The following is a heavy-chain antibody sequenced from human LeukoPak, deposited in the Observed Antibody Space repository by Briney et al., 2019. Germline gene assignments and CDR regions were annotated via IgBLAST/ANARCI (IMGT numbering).Heavy chain of an antibody. V-gene: IGHV1-69*01. CDR1: GGTFSSYA. Sequence: VASVKVSCKASGGTFSSYAISWVRQAPGQGLELRGGIIPIFGTSNYAQKFQGRVTITADESTSTAYMELSSLRSEDTAVYYCASLEMATISFDYWGQGTLVTVSS. CDR3: ASLEMATISFDY. D-gene: IGHD5-24*01. CDR2: IIPIFGTS. J-gene: IGHJ4*02.